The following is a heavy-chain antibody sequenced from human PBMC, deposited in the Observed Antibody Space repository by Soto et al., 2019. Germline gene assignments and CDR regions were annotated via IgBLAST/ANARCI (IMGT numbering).Heavy chain of an antibody. D-gene: IGHD4-4*01. J-gene: IGHJ4*02. Sequence: GGSLRLSCAASGFTFSSYAMHWVRQAPGKGLEWVAVISYDGSNKYYADSVKGRFTISRDNSKNTLYLQMNSLRAEDTAVYYCARTPVDYSSFDYWGQGTLVTVSS. CDR3: ARTPVDYSSFDY. V-gene: IGHV3-30-3*01. CDR1: GFTFSSYA. CDR2: ISYDGSNK.